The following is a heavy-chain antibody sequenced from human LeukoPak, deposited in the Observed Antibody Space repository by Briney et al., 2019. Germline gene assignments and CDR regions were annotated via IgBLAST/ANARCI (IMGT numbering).Heavy chain of an antibody. CDR1: GASINSYY. CDR3: ARTFCSGGNCFHFDY. D-gene: IGHD2-15*01. J-gene: IGHJ4*02. CDR2: VFSDGAT. V-gene: IGHV4-4*07. Sequence: SETLSLTCTVSGASINSYYFTWIRQPAGKGLEGVGRVFSDGATDYNPSLQSRVTMSLDTSKNQVPLKLSSVAAADTAVYYCARTFCSGGNCFHFDYWGQGTLVTVSS.